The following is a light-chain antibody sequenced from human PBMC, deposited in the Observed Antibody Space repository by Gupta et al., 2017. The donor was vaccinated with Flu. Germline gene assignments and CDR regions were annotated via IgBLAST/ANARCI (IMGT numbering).Light chain of an antibody. CDR1: QSVSTY. V-gene: IGKV3-11*02. J-gene: IGKJ2*01. CDR2: DTS. Sequence: QSLSRLPLAPGERAILSCSASQSVSTYLAWYQQKPGQAPRLLMYDTSKRVAGIPARCSGSGGGREFSPTSISREQDEVVVYYCHQHSDFPMYTFGQGTKLEIK. CDR3: HQHSDFPMYT.